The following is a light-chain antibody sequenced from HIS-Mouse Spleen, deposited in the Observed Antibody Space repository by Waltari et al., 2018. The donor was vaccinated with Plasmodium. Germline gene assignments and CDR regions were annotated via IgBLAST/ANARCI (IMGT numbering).Light chain of an antibody. CDR1: SGHSSYA. CDR3: QTWGTGIWV. V-gene: IGLV4-69*01. Sequence: QLVLTQSPSASASLGASVTLTCTLSSGHSSYAIAGNQQQPEKGPRYLMKLNSDGSHSKGDGIPDRFSGSSSGAERYLTISSLQSEDEADYYCQTWGTGIWVFGGGTKLTVL. CDR2: LNSDGSH. J-gene: IGLJ3*02.